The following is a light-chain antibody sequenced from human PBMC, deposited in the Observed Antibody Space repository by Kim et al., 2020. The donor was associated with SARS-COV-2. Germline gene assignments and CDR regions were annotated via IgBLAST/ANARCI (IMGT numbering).Light chain of an antibody. CDR2: YDS. CDR1: NIGSKS. CDR3: QVWDSSSDHRL. Sequence: APGKPARITCGGNNIGSKSVQWYQQKPGQAPVLVIYYDSDRPSRIPKRFSGSNSGNTATLTISRVEAGDEADYYCQVWDSSSDHRLFGGGTQRTVL. V-gene: IGLV3-21*04. J-gene: IGLJ3*02.